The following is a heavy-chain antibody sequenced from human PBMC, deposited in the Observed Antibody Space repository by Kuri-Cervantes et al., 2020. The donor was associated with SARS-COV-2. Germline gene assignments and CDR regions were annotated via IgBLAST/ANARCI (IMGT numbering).Heavy chain of an antibody. D-gene: IGHD3-16*02. CDR2: IIPIFGTA. V-gene: IGHV1-69*06. CDR3: ARDGGLIMTRDLQNDAFDI. CDR1: GDTFSSYA. J-gene: IGHJ3*02. Sequence: SVKVSCKASGDTFSSYAITWVRQAPGQGLEWMGRIIPIFGTANYAQKFQGRVTIIADKSTSTAYMELSSLRSEDTAVYYCARDGGLIMTRDLQNDAFDIWGQGTMVTVSS.